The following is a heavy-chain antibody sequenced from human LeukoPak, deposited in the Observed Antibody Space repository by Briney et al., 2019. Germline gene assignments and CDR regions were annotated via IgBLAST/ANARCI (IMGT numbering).Heavy chain of an antibody. V-gene: IGHV1-2*06. CDR2: INPNSGGT. Sequence: ASVKVSCKASGYSFTGHYMVWVRQAPGQGLEWMGRINPNSGGTNYAQKFQGRVTMTRDTSISTAYMELSRLSSDDTAVYYCATSRDRIAAAGRDEFDYWGQGTLVTVSS. CDR1: GYSFTGHY. J-gene: IGHJ4*02. CDR3: ATSRDRIAAAGRDEFDY. D-gene: IGHD6-13*01.